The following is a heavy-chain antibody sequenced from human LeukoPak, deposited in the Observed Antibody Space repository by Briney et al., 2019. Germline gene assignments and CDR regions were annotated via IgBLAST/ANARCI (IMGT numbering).Heavy chain of an antibody. CDR1: GDSVSSSSAA. V-gene: IGHV6-1*01. CDR3: AKSPCGGDCAFDY. CDR2: TYYRSKWFS. D-gene: IGHD2-21*02. J-gene: IGHJ4*02. Sequence: SQTLSLTCAISGDSVSSSSAAWNWIRQSPSRGLEWLGRTYYRSKWFSDYAVSVKSRITIKSDTSKNQFSLQLNSVTPEDTAVYYCAKSPCGGDCAFDYWGRGTLVTVSS.